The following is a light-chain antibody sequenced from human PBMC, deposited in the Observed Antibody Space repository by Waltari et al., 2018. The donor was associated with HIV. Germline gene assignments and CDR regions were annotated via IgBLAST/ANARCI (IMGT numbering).Light chain of an antibody. CDR2: AAS. CDR3: QQAYSFPHT. V-gene: IGKV1-12*01. J-gene: IGKJ2*01. Sequence: IQMTQSPSSMSASGGDGVTITCRASQFISTSLAWYQQRPSRAPKLLIFAASRLQSGVPSRFSGGGSGTQFTLTINRLQPEDLATYYCQQAYSFPHTFGQGT. CDR1: QFISTS.